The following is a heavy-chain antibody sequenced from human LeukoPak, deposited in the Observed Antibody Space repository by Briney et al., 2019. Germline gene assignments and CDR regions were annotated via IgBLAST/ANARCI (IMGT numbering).Heavy chain of an antibody. CDR3: AAWGSDWGTQSWFDP. CDR2: IYHSGST. D-gene: IGHD3-9*01. CDR1: GGSISSGGYS. J-gene: IGHJ5*02. V-gene: IGHV4-30-2*01. Sequence: PSQTLSLTCAVSGGSISSGGYSWSWIRQPPGKGLEWIGYIYHSGSTYYNPSLKSRVTISVDRSKNQFSLKLSSVTAADTAVYYCAAWGSDWGTQSWFDPWGQGTLVTVSS.